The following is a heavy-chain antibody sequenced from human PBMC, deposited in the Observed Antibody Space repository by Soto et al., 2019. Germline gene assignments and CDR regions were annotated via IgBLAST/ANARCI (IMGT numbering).Heavy chain of an antibody. Sequence: EVQLVETGGGLIQPGGSLRLSCAASGFTVSSNYMSWVRQAPGKGLEWVSVIYSGGSTYYADSVKGRFTISRDNTKILLYLEMNSRRAEDTAVYSWAGRPSGCDSPPYYYYFGMGVWGQGTTVTVS. CDR1: GFTVSSNY. J-gene: IGHJ6*02. CDR3: AGRPSGCDSPPYYYYFGMGV. CDR2: IYSGGST. D-gene: IGHD5-12*01. V-gene: IGHV3-53*02.